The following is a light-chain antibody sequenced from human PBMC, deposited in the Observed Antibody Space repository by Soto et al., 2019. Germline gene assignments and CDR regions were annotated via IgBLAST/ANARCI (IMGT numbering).Light chain of an antibody. V-gene: IGLV8-61*01. CDR3: VLFMGSGIWV. Sequence: QTVVTQEPSFSVSPGGTVTLTCGLSSGSVSTSYYPSWYQQTPGQAPRTLIYSTNTRPSGVPDRFSGSILGNKAALTITGAQSDDESDYYCVLFMGSGIWVFGGGIKRTVL. CDR1: SGSVSTSYY. J-gene: IGLJ3*02. CDR2: STN.